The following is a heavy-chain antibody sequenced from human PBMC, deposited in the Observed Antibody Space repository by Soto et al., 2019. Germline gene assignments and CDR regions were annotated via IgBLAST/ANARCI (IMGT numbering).Heavy chain of an antibody. D-gene: IGHD1-7*01. CDR3: ARGAGTTLYYYYGMDV. CDR2: INPSGGST. V-gene: IGHV1-46*01. J-gene: IGHJ6*02. Sequence: QVQLVQSGAEVKKPGASVKVSCKASGYTFTSYYMHWVRQAPGQGLEWMCIINPSGGSTSYAQKFQGGVTRTRDTSTSTVYMELSSLRSEDTAVYYCARGAGTTLYYYYGMDVCGQGTTVTVSS. CDR1: GYTFTSYY.